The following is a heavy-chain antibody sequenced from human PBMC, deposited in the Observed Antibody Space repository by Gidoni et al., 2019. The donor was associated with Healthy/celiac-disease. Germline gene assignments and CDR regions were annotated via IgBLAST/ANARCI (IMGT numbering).Heavy chain of an antibody. CDR2: ISAYNGNT. J-gene: IGHJ4*02. CDR3: ARDLIVVVPAAKGPRADY. V-gene: IGHV1-18*01. Sequence: QVQLVQSGAEVKKPGASVKVSCKSSGYTFTSYCISWVRHATGQGLEWMGWISAYNGNTNYAQKLQGRVTMTTDTSTSTAYMELRSLRSDDTAVYYCARDLIVVVPAAKGPRADYWGQGTLVTVSS. D-gene: IGHD2-2*01. CDR1: GYTFTSYC.